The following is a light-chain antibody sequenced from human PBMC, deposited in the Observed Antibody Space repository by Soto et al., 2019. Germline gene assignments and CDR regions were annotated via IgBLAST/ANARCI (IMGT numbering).Light chain of an antibody. V-gene: IGKV3-20*01. J-gene: IGKJ1*01. CDR1: QSVSSNY. CDR2: DAS. Sequence: EIVLTQSPGTLSLSPGERATLSCRASQSVSSNYLAWYQQKPGQAPRLLIYDASSRATGIPDRFSGSGSGTDFTLTISRLEPEDFAVYYCQQYGSSPGLGTFGQGTKVEIK. CDR3: QQYGSSPGLGT.